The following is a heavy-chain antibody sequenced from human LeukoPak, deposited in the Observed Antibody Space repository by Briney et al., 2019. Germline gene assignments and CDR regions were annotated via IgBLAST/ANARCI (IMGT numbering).Heavy chain of an antibody. J-gene: IGHJ4*02. CDR3: AKDASYSSGWDLFDY. D-gene: IGHD6-19*01. CDR1: GFTFSSYA. V-gene: IGHV3-23*01. Sequence: PGGSLRLSCAASGFTFSSYAMSWVRQAPGKGLEWVSAISGSGGSTYYADSVKGRFTISRDNSKNTLYLQMNSLRAEDTAVHYCAKDASYSSGWDLFDYWGQGTLVTVSS. CDR2: ISGSGGST.